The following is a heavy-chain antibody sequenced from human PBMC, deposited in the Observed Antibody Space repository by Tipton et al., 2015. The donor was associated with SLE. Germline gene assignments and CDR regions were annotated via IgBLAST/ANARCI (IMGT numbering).Heavy chain of an antibody. J-gene: IGHJ6*02. Sequence: SLRLSCAASGFTFSDYYMSWIRQAPGKGLEWVSSISSSSSYIYYADSVKGRFTISRDNAKNSLYLQMNSLRAEDTAVYYCAKGSPGADYYYYGMDVWGQGTTVTVSS. CDR3: AKGSPGADYYYYGMDV. CDR2: ISSSSSYI. D-gene: IGHD1-26*01. CDR1: GFTFSDYY. V-gene: IGHV3-11*03.